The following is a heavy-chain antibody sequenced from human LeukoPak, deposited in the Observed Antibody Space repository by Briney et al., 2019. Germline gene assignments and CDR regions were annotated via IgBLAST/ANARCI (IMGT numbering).Heavy chain of an antibody. D-gene: IGHD2-15*01. J-gene: IGHJ4*02. Sequence: SVKVSCKASGGTFSSYAISWVRQAPGQGLEWMGGIIPIFGTANYAQKFQGRVTITTDESTSTAYMELSSLRSEDTAVYYCAREWESGGLVLDYWGQGTLVTVSS. CDR2: IIPIFGTA. CDR1: GGTFSSYA. V-gene: IGHV1-69*05. CDR3: AREWESGGLVLDY.